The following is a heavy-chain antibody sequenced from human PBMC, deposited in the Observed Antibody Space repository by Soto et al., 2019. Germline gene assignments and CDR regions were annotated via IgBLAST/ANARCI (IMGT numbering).Heavy chain of an antibody. Sequence: SETLSLTCTVSDGSIRSGDYYWSWIRQPPGKGLEWIGYIYYSGSTYYNPSLKSRVTISVDTSKNQFSLKLSSVTAADTAVYYCARVTIVVATTNWFDPWGQGTLVTVSS. D-gene: IGHD5-12*01. CDR3: ARVTIVVATTNWFDP. J-gene: IGHJ5*02. CDR2: IYYSGST. CDR1: DGSIRSGDYY. V-gene: IGHV4-30-4*01.